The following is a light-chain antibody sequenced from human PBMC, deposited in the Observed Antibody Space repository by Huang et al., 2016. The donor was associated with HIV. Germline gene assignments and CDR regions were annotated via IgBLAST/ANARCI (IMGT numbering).Light chain of an antibody. CDR3: HQSSSLPHT. J-gene: IGKJ2*01. CDR1: QSVGGS. V-gene: IGKV6-21*01. CDR2: YAS. Sequence: EIVLTQSPDFQSVTPKEKVTITCRASQSVGGSLYWYHQKPNQSPKLLIKYASQSFSGVPSRFSGSGSGTDFTLTIHSLEAEDAATYYCHQSSSLPHTFGQGTKLEIK.